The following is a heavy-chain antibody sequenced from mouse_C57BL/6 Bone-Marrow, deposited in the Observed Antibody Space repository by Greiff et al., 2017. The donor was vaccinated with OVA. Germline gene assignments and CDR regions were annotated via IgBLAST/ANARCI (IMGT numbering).Heavy chain of an antibody. V-gene: IGHV10-1*01. CDR3: VRHDDYDVAMDY. CDR2: IRSKSNNYAT. J-gene: IGHJ4*01. CDR1: GFSFNTYA. Sequence: EVKLVESGGGLVQPKGSLKLSCAASGFSFNTYAMNWVRQAPGKGLEWVARIRSKSNNYATYYADSVKDRFTISRDDSESMLYLQMNNLKTEDTAMYYCVRHDDYDVAMDYWGQGTSVTVSS. D-gene: IGHD2-4*01.